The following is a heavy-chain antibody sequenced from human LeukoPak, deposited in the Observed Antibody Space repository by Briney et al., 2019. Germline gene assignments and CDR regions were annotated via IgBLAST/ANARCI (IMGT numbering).Heavy chain of an antibody. J-gene: IGHJ4*02. CDR2: IYYSGST. V-gene: IGHV4-39*01. CDR3: ARSDILTGYYIDY. CDR1: GGSISSSSYY. D-gene: IGHD3-9*01. Sequence: SETLSLTCTISGGSISSSSYYWGWIRQRPGKGLEWIGSIYYSGSTYYNPSLKSRVTISVDTSKNQFSLKLSSVTAADTAVYYCARSDILTGYYIDYWGQGTLVTVSS.